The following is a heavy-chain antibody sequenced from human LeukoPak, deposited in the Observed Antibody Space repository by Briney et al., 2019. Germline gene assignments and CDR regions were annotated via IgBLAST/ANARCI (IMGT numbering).Heavy chain of an antibody. V-gene: IGHV3-74*01. Sequence: GGSLRLSCAASGFTFSSYWMHWVRQAPGKGLVWVSRINSDGSSTRYADSVKGRFTISRDNAKNTLYLQMNSLRAEDTAVYYCAREMYDSSANSPSVFDYWGREPWSPSPQ. CDR2: INSDGSST. D-gene: IGHD3-22*01. J-gene: IGHJ4*02. CDR3: AREMYDSSANSPSVFDY. CDR1: GFTFSSYW.